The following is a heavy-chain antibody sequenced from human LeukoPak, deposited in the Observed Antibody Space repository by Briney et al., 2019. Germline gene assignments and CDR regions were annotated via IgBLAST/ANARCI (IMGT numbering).Heavy chain of an antibody. J-gene: IGHJ5*02. CDR1: GGSISSYY. CDR2: MYYRGNT. CDR3: ASLSEYCSHGSCYLGWFDP. Sequence: SETLSLTCTVSGGSISSYYWSWIRQPPGKGLEWIGYMYYRGNTNYDPSLKSRVTISVDTSKNQFSLKLSSVTAADTAVYYCASLSEYCSHGSCYLGWFDPWGQGTLVTVSS. D-gene: IGHD2-15*01. V-gene: IGHV4-59*01.